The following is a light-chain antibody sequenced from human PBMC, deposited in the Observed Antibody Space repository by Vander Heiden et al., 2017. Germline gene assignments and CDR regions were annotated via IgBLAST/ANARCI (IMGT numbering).Light chain of an antibody. CDR2: GAS. J-gene: IGKJ5*01. Sequence: ILITQPPATLSVSPGERATLSCRASQSVSSNLAWYQQKPGQAPRLLIYGASTRATGIPARFSGSGSGTEFTLTISSLQSEDFAVYYCQQYNNWPPLTFGQGTQVEIK. V-gene: IGKV3-15*01. CDR1: QSVSSN. CDR3: QQYNNWPPLT.